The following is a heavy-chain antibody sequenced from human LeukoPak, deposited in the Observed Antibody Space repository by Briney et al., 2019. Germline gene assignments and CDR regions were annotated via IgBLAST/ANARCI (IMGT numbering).Heavy chain of an antibody. Sequence: GGSLRLSCAASGFTVSSNYMSWVRQAPGKGLEWVSVIYSGGSTYYADSVKGRFTISRDNSKNTLYLQMNSLRAEDTAVYYCARVGREEWEPSWAFDIWGQGTMVTVSS. D-gene: IGHD1-26*01. CDR3: ARVGREEWEPSWAFDI. CDR1: GFTVSSNY. CDR2: IYSGGST. V-gene: IGHV3-53*01. J-gene: IGHJ3*02.